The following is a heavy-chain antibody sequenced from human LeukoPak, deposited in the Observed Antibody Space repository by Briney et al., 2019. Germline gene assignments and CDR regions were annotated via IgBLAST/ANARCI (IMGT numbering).Heavy chain of an antibody. CDR2: IRGSGGST. J-gene: IGHJ4*02. CDR3: AKDLRRNDYGDY. Sequence: PGGSLRLSCAASGFTFSSYGMSWVRQAPGKGLEWVSAIRGSGGSTYYADSVKGRFTISRDNAKNTLYLQMNSLRAEDTAVYYCAKDLRRNDYGDYWGQGTLVTVSS. V-gene: IGHV3-23*01. CDR1: GFTFSSYG. D-gene: IGHD1-14*01.